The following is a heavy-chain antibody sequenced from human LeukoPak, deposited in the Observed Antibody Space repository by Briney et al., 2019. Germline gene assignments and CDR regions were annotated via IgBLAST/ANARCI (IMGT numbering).Heavy chain of an antibody. CDR2: IKSKTDGGTT. J-gene: IGHJ6*04. V-gene: IGHV3-15*01. CDR3: TTSLRGVMSGWRMDV. CDR1: GFTFSNAW. Sequence: GGSLRLSCAASGFTFSNAWMSWVRQAPGKGLEWVGRIKSKTDGGTTDYAAPVKGRFTISRDDSKNTLYLQMNSLKTEDTAVYYCTTSLRGVMSGWRMDVWGKGTTVTVSS. D-gene: IGHD3-10*01.